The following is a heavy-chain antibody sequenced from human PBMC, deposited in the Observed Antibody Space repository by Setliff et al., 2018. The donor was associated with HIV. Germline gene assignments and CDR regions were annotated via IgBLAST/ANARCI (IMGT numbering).Heavy chain of an antibody. Sequence: PSETLSLTCAVYGGSFSDYYWNWIRQPPGKGLEWIGEINHTGSTNYNPSLKSRVTMSVDTSKNQFSLKLTSVTAADTAVYYCARGQDLGATWTGYYYYYMDVWGKGTTVTVSS. CDR3: ARGQDLGATWTGYYYYYMDV. CDR2: INHTGST. CDR1: GGSFSDYY. J-gene: IGHJ6*03. V-gene: IGHV4-34*01. D-gene: IGHD1-26*01.